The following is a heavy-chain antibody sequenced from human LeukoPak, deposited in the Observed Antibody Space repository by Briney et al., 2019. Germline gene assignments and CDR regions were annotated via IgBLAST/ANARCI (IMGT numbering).Heavy chain of an antibody. J-gene: IGHJ6*03. D-gene: IGHD5-18*01. CDR2: IYNSGST. CDR3: ARGLYSSGWQGSYYYMDV. Sequence: SETLSLTCTVSGGSISSYYWSWIRQPPGKGLEWIGYIYNSGSTNYNPSLKSRVTISIDKSKNQFSLNLSSVTAADTAVYYCARGLYSSGWQGSYYYMDVWGKGTTVTVSS. CDR1: GGSISSYY. V-gene: IGHV4-59*01.